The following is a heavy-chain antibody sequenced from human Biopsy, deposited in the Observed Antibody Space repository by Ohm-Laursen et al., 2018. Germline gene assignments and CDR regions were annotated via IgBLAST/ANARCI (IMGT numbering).Heavy chain of an antibody. CDR2: LIPIFGTA. Sequence: SVKVSCKASGGTFTNYAISWVRQAPGQGLEWMGGLIPIFGTAYYAQKFQGRVTITADESTSTAYMELSSLRSDDTAVYYCARDALGGGSYRFFYWGQGSLVTVSS. CDR3: ARDALGGGSYRFFY. V-gene: IGHV1-69*13. J-gene: IGHJ4*02. D-gene: IGHD1-26*01. CDR1: GGTFTNYA.